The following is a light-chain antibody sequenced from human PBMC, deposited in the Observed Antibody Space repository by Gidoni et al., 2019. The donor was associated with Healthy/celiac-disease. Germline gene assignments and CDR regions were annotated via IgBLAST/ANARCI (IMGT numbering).Light chain of an antibody. V-gene: IGLV1-40*01. J-gene: IGLJ2*01. Sequence: QSVLTQPPAVSGAPGQRVTISCTGSSSNIGAGSDVHWYQQLPGTAPKLLIYGNSNRPSGVPDRFSGSKSGTSASLAITGLQAEDEADYYCQSYDSSLSGSGFGGGTTLTVL. CDR1: SSNIGAGSD. CDR2: GNS. CDR3: QSYDSSLSGSG.